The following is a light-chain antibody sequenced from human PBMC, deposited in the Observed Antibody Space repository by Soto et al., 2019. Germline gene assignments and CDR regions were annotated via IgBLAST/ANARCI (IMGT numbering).Light chain of an antibody. CDR2: EVS. CDR1: GSDIGGYKY. J-gene: IGLJ2*01. Sequence: QSALTQPASVSGSPGQSITISCTGTGSDIGGYKYVSWYQQHPGKAPKLMIYEVSNRPSGVSNRFSGSKSGNTASLTISGLRAEDEADYYCSSYTSSSTVVFGGGTKLTVL. CDR3: SSYTSSSTVV. V-gene: IGLV2-14*01.